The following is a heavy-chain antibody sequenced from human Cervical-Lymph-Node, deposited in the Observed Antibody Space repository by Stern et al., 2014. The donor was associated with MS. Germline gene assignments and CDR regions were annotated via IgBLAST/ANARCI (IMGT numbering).Heavy chain of an antibody. D-gene: IGHD3-3*01. J-gene: IGHJ3*02. CDR3: TRSAIFAAFDI. Sequence: EVQLLESGGGLVQPGGSLKLSCAASGFTFSGSAIHWVRQASGKGLEWVGRIRSKANNYATAYAASVKGRFTISRDDSKNTGYLQMNSLKTEDTAVYYCTRSAIFAAFDIWGQGTMVTVSS. CDR2: IRSKANNYAT. V-gene: IGHV3-73*01. CDR1: GFTFSGSA.